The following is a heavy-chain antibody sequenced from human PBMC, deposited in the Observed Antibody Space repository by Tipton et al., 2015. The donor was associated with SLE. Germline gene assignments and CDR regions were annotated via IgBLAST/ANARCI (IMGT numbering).Heavy chain of an antibody. CDR1: GGSFSGYY. Sequence: GLVKPSETLSLTCAVYGGSFSGYYWSWIRQPPGKGLEWIAEINHRGTTNYNPSLKSRVTISIDRSKNQFSLNLSSVTVADTAAYYCAGYSSGWYNYWGQGTLVTVSS. J-gene: IGHJ4*02. D-gene: IGHD6-19*01. CDR3: AGYSSGWYNY. CDR2: INHRGTT. V-gene: IGHV4-34*01.